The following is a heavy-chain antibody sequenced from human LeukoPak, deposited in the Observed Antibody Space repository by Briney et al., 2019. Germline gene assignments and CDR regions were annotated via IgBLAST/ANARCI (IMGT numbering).Heavy chain of an antibody. CDR3: ARERFLEWLFYDGMDV. D-gene: IGHD3-3*01. CDR1: GGTFSSYA. J-gene: IGHJ6*02. Sequence: ASVKVSCKASGGTFSSYAISWVRQAPGQGLEWMGWMNPNSGNTGYAQKFQGRVTMTRNTSISTAYMELSSLRSEDTAVYYCARERFLEWLFYDGMDVWGQGTTVTVSS. V-gene: IGHV1-8*02. CDR2: MNPNSGNT.